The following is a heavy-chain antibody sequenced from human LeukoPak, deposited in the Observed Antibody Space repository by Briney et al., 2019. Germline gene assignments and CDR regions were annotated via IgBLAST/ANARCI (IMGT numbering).Heavy chain of an antibody. D-gene: IGHD4-11*01. J-gene: IGHJ4*02. CDR2: INPSGGHT. CDR3: ATVYSNLDPGLFDY. CDR1: GYTFSNSY. V-gene: IGHV1-46*01. Sequence: GASVKVSCKASGYTFSNSYIHWVRQAPGQGLEWMGLINPSGGHTTYTQKYQGRATMTRDMSTSTVYMELSSLRSEDTAVYYCATVYSNLDPGLFDYWGQGTLVTVSS.